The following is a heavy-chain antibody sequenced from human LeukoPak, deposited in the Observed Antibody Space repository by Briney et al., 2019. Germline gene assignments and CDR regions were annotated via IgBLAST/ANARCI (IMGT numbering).Heavy chain of an antibody. CDR3: AKDAVLLWFGESDYFDY. V-gene: IGHV3-74*01. Sequence: PGGSLRLSCAASGFTFSSTWMHWFRQGAGKGLVWVSRITSDGRTTIYADSVKGRFTISRDNSKNTLYLQMNSLRAEDTAVYYCAKDAVLLWFGESDYFDYWGQGTLVTVSS. J-gene: IGHJ4*02. CDR1: GFTFSSTW. CDR2: ITSDGRTT. D-gene: IGHD3-10*01.